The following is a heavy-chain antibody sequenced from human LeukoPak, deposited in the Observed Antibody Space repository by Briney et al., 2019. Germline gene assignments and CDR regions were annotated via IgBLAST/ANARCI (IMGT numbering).Heavy chain of an antibody. CDR1: GCSIRSGSHY. J-gene: IGHJ4*02. CDR2: IYYSGST. D-gene: IGHD3-22*01. V-gene: IGHV4-39*02. Sequence: SETLSLTCTVSGCSIRSGSHYWAWLRQPPGKGLEWIGSIYYSGSTYYNPSLENRVTISIDTSKNHFSLKLSSLSAADTSVYYCAKRDDSGGNLVDLWGQGTLVTVS. CDR3: AKRDDSGGNLVDL.